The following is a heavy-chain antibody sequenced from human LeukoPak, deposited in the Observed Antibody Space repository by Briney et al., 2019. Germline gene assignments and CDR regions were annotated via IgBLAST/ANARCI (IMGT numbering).Heavy chain of an antibody. V-gene: IGHV3-30*02. CDR3: AKDRCSNGVGCYYYYMDV. CDR2: IQYDGSNQ. Sequence: GGSLRLSCAASRFTFSSYGMHWVRQAPGKGLEWVAYIQYDGSNQQYADSVKGRFSISRDSSKNILYLQMNSLRAEDTAVYYCAKDRCSNGVGCYYYYMDVWGKGATVTISS. CDR1: RFTFSSYG. J-gene: IGHJ6*03. D-gene: IGHD2-8*01.